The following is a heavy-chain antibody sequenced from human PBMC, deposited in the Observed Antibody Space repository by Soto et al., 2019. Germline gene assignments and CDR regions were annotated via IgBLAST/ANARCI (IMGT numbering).Heavy chain of an antibody. D-gene: IGHD6-19*01. CDR2: MYFSGST. CDR1: GASISSSTHY. V-gene: IGHV4-39*01. Sequence: PSETLSLTCTVSGASISSSTHYWGWICQPPGKGLEWIGSMYFSGSTYYNPSLKSRVTISVDTSNNQVSLKLSSVTAADTSVYFCARSMQWLIQSLDHWGQGTLVTVSS. J-gene: IGHJ4*02. CDR3: ARSMQWLIQSLDH.